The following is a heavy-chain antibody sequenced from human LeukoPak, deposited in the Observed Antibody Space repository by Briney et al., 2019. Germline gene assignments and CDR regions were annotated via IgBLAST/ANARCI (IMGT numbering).Heavy chain of an antibody. V-gene: IGHV4-39*01. J-gene: IGHJ4*02. Sequence: SETLSLTCTVSGGSIRSSYYYWGWIRQPPGKGLEWIGSIYYSGSTYYNPSLKSRVTISVDTSKNQFSLKLSSVTAADTAVYYCASTYYDYVWGSYLPVSNYYFDYWGQGTLVTVSS. D-gene: IGHD3-16*01. CDR2: IYYSGST. CDR3: ASTYYDYVWGSYLPVSNYYFDY. CDR1: GGSIRSSYYY.